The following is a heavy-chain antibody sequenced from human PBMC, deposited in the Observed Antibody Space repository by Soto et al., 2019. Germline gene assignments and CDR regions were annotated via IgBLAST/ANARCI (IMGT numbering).Heavy chain of an antibody. CDR3: AKDQPYYYDSSGYGST. D-gene: IGHD3-22*01. CDR1: GFTFSSYA. J-gene: IGHJ4*02. Sequence: GGSLRLSCAASGFTFSSYAMSWVRQAPGKGLEWVSAISGSGGSTYYADSVKGRFTISRDNSKNTLYLQMNSLRAEDTAVYYCAKDQPYYYDSSGYGSTWGQGTLVTVSS. V-gene: IGHV3-23*01. CDR2: ISGSGGST.